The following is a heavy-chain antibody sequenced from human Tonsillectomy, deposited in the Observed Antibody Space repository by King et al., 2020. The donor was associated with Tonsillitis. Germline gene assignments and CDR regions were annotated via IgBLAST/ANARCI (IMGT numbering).Heavy chain of an antibody. CDR1: GGSISSSSYY. V-gene: IGHV4-39*07. D-gene: IGHD4-17*01. CDR2: IYYSGST. Sequence: LQLQESGPGLVKPSETLSLTCTVSGGSISSSSYYWGWIRQPPGKGLEWIGSIYYSGSTYYNPSLKSRVTTSVDTSKNQFSLKLSSVTAADTAVYYCARRPPGDPIFEYWGQGTLVTVSS. CDR3: ARRPPGDPIFEY. J-gene: IGHJ4*02.